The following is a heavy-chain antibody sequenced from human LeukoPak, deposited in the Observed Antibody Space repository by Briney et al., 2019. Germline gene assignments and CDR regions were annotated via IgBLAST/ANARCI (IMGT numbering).Heavy chain of an antibody. CDR2: ISGSGGST. CDR1: GGSISSSSYY. D-gene: IGHD3-22*01. Sequence: ETLSLTCTVSGGSISSSSYYWGWIRQPPGKGLEWVSAISGSGGSTYYADSVKGRFTISRDNSKNTLYLQMNSLRAEDTAVYYCAKDRDSSGYYFNPTNWFDPWGQGTLVTVSS. J-gene: IGHJ5*02. V-gene: IGHV3-23*01. CDR3: AKDRDSSGYYFNPTNWFDP.